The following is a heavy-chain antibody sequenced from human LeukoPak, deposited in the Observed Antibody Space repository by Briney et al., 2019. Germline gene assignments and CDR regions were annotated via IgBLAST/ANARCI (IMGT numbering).Heavy chain of an antibody. D-gene: IGHD2-15*01. J-gene: IGHJ4*02. Sequence: SQTLSLTCTVSGGSISSGSYYWSWIRQPAGKGLEWIGRIYTSGSTNYNPSLKSRVTISVDTSKNQFSLKLSSVTAADTAVYYCGRKAGDCGGGSCYSIDYWGQGTLVTVSS. CDR3: GRKAGDCGGGSCYSIDY. CDR1: GGSISSGSYY. V-gene: IGHV4-61*02. CDR2: IYTSGST.